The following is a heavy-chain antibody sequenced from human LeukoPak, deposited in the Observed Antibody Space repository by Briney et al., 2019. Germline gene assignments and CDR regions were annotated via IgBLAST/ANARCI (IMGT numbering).Heavy chain of an antibody. CDR1: GLSLRTSGVG. D-gene: IGHD3-22*01. V-gene: IGHV2-5*01. J-gene: IGHJ3*02. CDR3: AHTQYYFDSGGVDDGFDI. CDR2: IYWNDEK. Sequence: SGATLVKPTQTLTLTCTLSGLSLRTSGVGVGWIRQPPGKALEWLALIYWNDEKRYSPSLKSRLTITKDTSKIQVVLAMANMDPVDTATYYCAHTQYYFDSGGVDDGFDIWGQGTLVTVSS.